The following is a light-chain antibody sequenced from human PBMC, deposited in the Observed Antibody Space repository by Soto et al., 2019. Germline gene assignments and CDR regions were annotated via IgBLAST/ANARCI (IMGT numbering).Light chain of an antibody. J-gene: IGLJ3*02. V-gene: IGLV1-40*01. Sequence: QSVLTQPHSVSGAPGQGVTSSCTGTISNIGAGYDVHWYQQLPGTAPKLLIYGNSNRPSGVPDRFSGSKSGTSASLAITGLQAEDEADYYCQSYDSSLSGWVFGGGTKLTVL. CDR2: GNS. CDR3: QSYDSSLSGWV. CDR1: ISNIGAGYD.